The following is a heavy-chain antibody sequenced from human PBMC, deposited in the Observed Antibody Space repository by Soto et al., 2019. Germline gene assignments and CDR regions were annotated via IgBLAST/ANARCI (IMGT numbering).Heavy chain of an antibody. Sequence: QVQLVESGGGVVQPGKSLRLSCAASGFTLSHYGMHWVRQAPGKGLKWVAVMWYDGSDSFYADSVKGRFTISRDISKNTLYLQMNSLTAEDTAVYYCAREGSGSAFDFWGQGTLVSVSS. D-gene: IGHD3-10*01. J-gene: IGHJ4*02. CDR1: GFTLSHYG. CDR3: AREGSGSAFDF. V-gene: IGHV3-33*01. CDR2: MWYDGSDS.